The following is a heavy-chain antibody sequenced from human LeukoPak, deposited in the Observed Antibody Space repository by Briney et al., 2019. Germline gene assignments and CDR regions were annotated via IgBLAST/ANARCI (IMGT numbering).Heavy chain of an antibody. D-gene: IGHD1-26*01. J-gene: IGHJ4*02. CDR3: ARLEGGSYQVDY. V-gene: IGHV4-59*08. Sequence: SETLSLTCTVSGGSISSYYRSWIRQPPGKGLEWIGYIYYSGSTNYNPSLKSRVTISVDTSKNQFSLKLSSVTAADTAVYYCARLEGGSYQVDYWGQGTLVTVSS. CDR2: IYYSGST. CDR1: GGSISSYY.